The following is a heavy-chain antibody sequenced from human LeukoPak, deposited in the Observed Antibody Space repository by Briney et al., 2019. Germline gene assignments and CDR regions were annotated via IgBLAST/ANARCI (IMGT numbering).Heavy chain of an antibody. J-gene: IGHJ5*02. D-gene: IGHD1-26*01. CDR1: GGSFSTYY. CDR3: ASFVVGATGPAARWFDP. Sequence: PSETLSLTCAVYGGSFSTYYWSWIRQPPGKGLEWIGEINHSGSTNYNPSLKSRVTISVDTSKNQFSLKLSSVTAADTAVYYCASFVVGATGPAARWFDPWGQGTLVTVSS. CDR2: INHSGST. V-gene: IGHV4-34*01.